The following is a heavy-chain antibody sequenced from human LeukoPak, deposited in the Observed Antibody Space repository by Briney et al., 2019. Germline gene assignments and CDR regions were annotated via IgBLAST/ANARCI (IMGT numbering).Heavy chain of an antibody. D-gene: IGHD3-16*01. Sequence: ASVKVSCKASGYSFTGYYMHWVRQAPGQGLEWMGWIDPNSGGTNYAQKFQGRVTMTRDPSISTAYMELSRLRSDDTAVYYCASWPPYYDYVWGSRPAPGYWGQGTLVTVSS. CDR3: ASWPPYYDYVWGSRPAPGY. J-gene: IGHJ4*02. CDR1: GYSFTGYY. V-gene: IGHV1-2*02. CDR2: IDPNSGGT.